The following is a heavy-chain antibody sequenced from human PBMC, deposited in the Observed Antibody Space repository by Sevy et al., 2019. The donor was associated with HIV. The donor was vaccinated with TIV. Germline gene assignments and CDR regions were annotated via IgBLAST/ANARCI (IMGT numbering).Heavy chain of an antibody. CDR2: IYSGGNT. J-gene: IGHJ4*02. D-gene: IGHD2-2*02. CDR1: GFSVSTNY. CDR3: ARETLCCYNV. Sequence: GGSLRLSCVVSGFSVSTNYVSWVRQAPGKGLEWVSAIYSGGNTYYADSVKGRFTISGDNSKNTVYLQIDGLRAEGTAFYYCARETLCCYNVWGQGTLVTVSS. V-gene: IGHV3-53*01.